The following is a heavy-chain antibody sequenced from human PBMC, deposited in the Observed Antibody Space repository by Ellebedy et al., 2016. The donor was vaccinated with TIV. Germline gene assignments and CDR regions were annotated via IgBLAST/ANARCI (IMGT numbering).Heavy chain of an antibody. J-gene: IGHJ4*02. CDR3: AHDRGWRNFGN. V-gene: IGHV3-23*01. Sequence: GESLKISCAASGFTLTAYAMSWVRQAPGKGLEWVSGVSGSGGGTHYADSVKGRFTISRDNYKHTLSLQMNSLRVEDTAVYYCAHDRGWRNFGNWGQGTLVTVSS. CDR1: GFTLTAYA. CDR2: VSGSGGGT. D-gene: IGHD4-11*01.